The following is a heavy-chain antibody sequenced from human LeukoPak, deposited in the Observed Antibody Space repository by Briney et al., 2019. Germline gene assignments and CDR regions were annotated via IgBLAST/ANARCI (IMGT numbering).Heavy chain of an antibody. J-gene: IGHJ4*02. CDR2: IIPIFGTS. Sequence: ASVKVSCKASGGTFSRYAISWVRQAHGQGLEWMARIIPIFGTSDYAQKFQGRVTITTDESTSTAFMELSGLRSEDTAVYYCTKDHEGYFDYWGQGSLVTVSS. CDR1: GGTFSRYA. CDR3: TKDHEGYFDY. V-gene: IGHV1-69*05.